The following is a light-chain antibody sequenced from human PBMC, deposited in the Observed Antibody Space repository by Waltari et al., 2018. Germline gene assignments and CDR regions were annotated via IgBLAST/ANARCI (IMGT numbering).Light chain of an antibody. CDR2: DDR. Sequence: SYVLTQPPSVSVAPGQTARITCGGDNIGSKGVHWYQQKPGQAPVLVVYDDRDRPSGSPERFSGSNAGNTDTLTISRVEAGDEADYICQVWDLNSDHVFGSGTMLTVL. CDR1: NIGSKG. V-gene: IGLV3-21*02. J-gene: IGLJ1*01. CDR3: QVWDLNSDHV.